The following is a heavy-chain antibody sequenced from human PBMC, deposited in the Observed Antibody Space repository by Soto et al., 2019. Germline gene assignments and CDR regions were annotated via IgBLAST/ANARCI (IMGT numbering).Heavy chain of an antibody. V-gene: IGHV4-61*01. CDR1: GGSVSSGSYY. Sequence: SETLSLTCTVSGGSVSSGSYYWSWIRHPPGKGLEWIGYIYYSGSTNYNPSLKSRVTISVDTSKNQFSLKLSSVTAADTAVYYCARDSGVTRDPAGYFDYWGQGTLVTVSS. CDR2: IYYSGST. D-gene: IGHD1-26*01. J-gene: IGHJ4*02. CDR3: ARDSGVTRDPAGYFDY.